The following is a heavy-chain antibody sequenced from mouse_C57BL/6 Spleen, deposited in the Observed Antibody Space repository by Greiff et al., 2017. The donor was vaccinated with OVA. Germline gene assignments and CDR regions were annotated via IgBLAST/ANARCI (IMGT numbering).Heavy chain of an antibody. CDR1: GSTFPASE. CDR2: IDPETGGT. CDR3: TRLDYGSSSAWFAY. D-gene: IGHD1-1*01. J-gene: IGHJ3*01. Sequence: QLQRSGPELVRPGASVPLSCKASGSTFPASEMPWLKQTPLHGLKWIGAIDPETGGTAYNQKFKGKAILTADKSSSTAYMELRSLTSEDSAVYYCTRLDYGSSSAWFAYWGQGTLVTVSA. V-gene: IGHV1-15*01.